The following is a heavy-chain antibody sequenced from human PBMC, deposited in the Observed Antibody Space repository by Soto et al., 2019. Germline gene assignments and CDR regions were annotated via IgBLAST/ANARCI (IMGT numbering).Heavy chain of an antibody. V-gene: IGHV3-23*01. J-gene: IGHJ6*02. CDR3: AKFDGSGSYPYYYYYGMDV. Sequence: EVQLLESGGGLVQPGGSLRLSCAASGFTFSSYAMSWVRQAPGKGLEWVSAISGSGGSTYYADSVKGRFTISRDNSKNPLYLQMNSLRAEDTAVYYCAKFDGSGSYPYYYYYGMDVWGQRTTVTVSS. CDR2: ISGSGGST. D-gene: IGHD3-10*01. CDR1: GFTFSSYA.